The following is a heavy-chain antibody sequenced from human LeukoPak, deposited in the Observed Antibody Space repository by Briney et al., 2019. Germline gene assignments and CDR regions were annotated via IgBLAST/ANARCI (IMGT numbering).Heavy chain of an antibody. J-gene: IGHJ5*02. CDR1: GGSLSGYY. V-gene: IGHV4-34*01. CDR2: INHSGGT. D-gene: IGHD2-2*01. Sequence: SETLSLTCAVYGGSLSGYYWSWIRQPPGKGLEWIGDINHSGGTNYNPSLKSRVTISVDTSENQFSLKLRSVTAADTAVYFCARRTQLLCWFGPWGQGILVTVSS. CDR3: ARRTQLLCWFGP.